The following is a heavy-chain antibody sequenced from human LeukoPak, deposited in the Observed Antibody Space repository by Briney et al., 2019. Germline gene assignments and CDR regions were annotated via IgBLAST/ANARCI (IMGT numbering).Heavy chain of an antibody. CDR1: GYSFTSYW. CDR2: IYPGDSDT. V-gene: IGHV5-51*01. CDR3: XXXXXXXXXSYYYGMDV. Sequence: GESLKISCKGSGYSFTSYWIGWVRQMPGKGLEWMGIIYPGDSDTRYSPSFQGQVTISADKSISTAYLQWSSLKASDTAMYYXXXXXXXXXXSYYYGMDVWGQGTTVTVSS. J-gene: IGHJ6*02.